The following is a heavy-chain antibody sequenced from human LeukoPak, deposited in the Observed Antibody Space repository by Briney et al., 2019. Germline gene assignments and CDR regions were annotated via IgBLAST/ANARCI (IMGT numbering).Heavy chain of an antibody. CDR2: ISAYNGNT. CDR3: ARAHSGYYYDSSGYFPVQH. J-gene: IGHJ1*01. V-gene: IGHV1-18*01. CDR1: GYTFTSYG. D-gene: IGHD3-22*01. Sequence: ASVKVSCKASGYTFTSYGISWVRQAPGQGLEWMGWISAYNGNTNYAQKLQGRVTMTTDTSTGTAYMELRSLGSDDTAVYYCARAHSGYYYDSSGYFPVQHWGQGTLVTVSS.